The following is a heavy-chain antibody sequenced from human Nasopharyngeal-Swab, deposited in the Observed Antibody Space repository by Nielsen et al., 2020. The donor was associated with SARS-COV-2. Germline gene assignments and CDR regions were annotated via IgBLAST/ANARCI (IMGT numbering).Heavy chain of an antibody. J-gene: IGHJ2*01. CDR3: ARGALAVAGKRVWYFDL. Sequence: SETLSLTCAVSGGSISSSNWWSWVRQPPGKGLEWIGEIYHSGSTNYNPSLKSRVTISVDTSKNQFSLKLSSVTAADTAVYYCARGALAVAGKRVWYFDLWGRGTLVTVSS. V-gene: IGHV4-4*02. D-gene: IGHD6-19*01. CDR1: GGSISSSNW. CDR2: IYHSGST.